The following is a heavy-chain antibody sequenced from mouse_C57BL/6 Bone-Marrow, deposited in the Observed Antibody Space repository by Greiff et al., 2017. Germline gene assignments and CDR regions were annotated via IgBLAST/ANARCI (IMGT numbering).Heavy chain of an antibody. V-gene: IGHV1-50*01. D-gene: IGHD1-1*02. Sequence: QVQLKQPGAELVKPGASVKLSCKVSGYTFTSYWMQWVKQRPGQGLEWIGEIDPSDSYTNYNQKFKGKATLTVDISSSIAYMQLSSLTSEDTAVYYCASEGWRGAMDYWGQGTSVTVSS. CDR1: GYTFTSYW. CDR3: ASEGWRGAMDY. J-gene: IGHJ4*01. CDR2: IDPSDSYT.